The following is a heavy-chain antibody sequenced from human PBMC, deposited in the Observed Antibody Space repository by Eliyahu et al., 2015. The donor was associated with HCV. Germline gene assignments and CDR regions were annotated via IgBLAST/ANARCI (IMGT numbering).Heavy chain of an antibody. CDR1: GSSFXNYX. CDR3: ARRQYCSHAGCSSQGDWFDP. J-gene: IGHJ5*02. CDR2: IGPSDSYT. Sequence: EVQLVQSGTEVKQPGESLXISCKGSGSSFXNYXXSWVRXMXGQGLEWMGRIGPSDSYTNYXPSFQGHVTISIDKSISTAYLQWSSLKASDTAIYYCARRQYCSHAGCSSQGDWFDPWGQGTLVTVSS. D-gene: IGHD2-2*01. V-gene: IGHV5-10-1*03.